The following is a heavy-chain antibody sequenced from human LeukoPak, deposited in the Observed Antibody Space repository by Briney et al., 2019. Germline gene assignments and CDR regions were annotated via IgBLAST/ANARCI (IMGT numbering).Heavy chain of an antibody. D-gene: IGHD2-8*01. CDR1: GFTFSHYL. CDR3: GRGGNGIDI. CDR2: INSDESNT. V-gene: IGHV3-74*01. Sequence: GGSLRLSCAASGFTFSHYLMHWVRQAPGKGLVWVSRINSDESNTNSYADSVKGRFIISRDNAKNTLYLQMNSLRAEDTAVYFCGRGGNGIDIWGQGATVIVSS. J-gene: IGHJ3*02.